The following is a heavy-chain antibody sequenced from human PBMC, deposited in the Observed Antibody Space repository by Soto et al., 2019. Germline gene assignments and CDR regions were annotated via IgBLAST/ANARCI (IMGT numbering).Heavy chain of an antibody. Sequence: ASVKVSCKASGYTFTSYGISWVRQAPGQGLEWMGWISAYNGNTNYAQKLQGRVTMTTDTSTSTAYTELRSLKTEDTAVYYCTSQTYYDILTGSDAFDIWGQGTMVTVSS. CDR1: GYTFTSYG. J-gene: IGHJ3*02. CDR3: TSQTYYDILTGSDAFDI. D-gene: IGHD3-9*01. CDR2: ISAYNGNT. V-gene: IGHV1-18*01.